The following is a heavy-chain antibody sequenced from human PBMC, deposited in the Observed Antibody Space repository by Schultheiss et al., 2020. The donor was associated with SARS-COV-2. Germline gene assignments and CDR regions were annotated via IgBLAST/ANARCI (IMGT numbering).Heavy chain of an antibody. D-gene: IGHD6-19*01. V-gene: IGHV3-33*01. CDR3: ARDYNIAVAGAAY. CDR1: GFTFSSYG. CDR2: IWYDGSNK. Sequence: GGSLRLSCAASGFTFSSYGMHWVRQAPGKGLEWVAVIWYDGSNKYYADSVKGRFTISRDNSKNTLYLQMNSLRAEDTAVYYCARDYNIAVAGAAYWGQGTLVTVSS. J-gene: IGHJ4*02.